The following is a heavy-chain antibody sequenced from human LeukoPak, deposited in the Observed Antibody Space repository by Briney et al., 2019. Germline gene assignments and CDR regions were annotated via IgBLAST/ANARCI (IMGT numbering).Heavy chain of an antibody. Sequence: GESLKISCKGSGYSFTSYWIGWVRQMPGKGLEWMGIIYPGDSDTRYSPSFQGQVTISADKSISTAYLQWSSLKASDTAMYYCARHHQVHHKLGITFSDAFDIWGQGTMVTVSS. D-gene: IGHD7-27*01. J-gene: IGHJ3*02. V-gene: IGHV5-51*01. CDR2: IYPGDSDT. CDR1: GYSFTSYW. CDR3: ARHHQVHHKLGITFSDAFDI.